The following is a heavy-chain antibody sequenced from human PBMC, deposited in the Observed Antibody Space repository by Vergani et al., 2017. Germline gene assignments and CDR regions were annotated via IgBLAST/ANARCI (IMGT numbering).Heavy chain of an antibody. CDR1: GGSISSYY. CDR2: IYYSGST. CDR3: ARDFGEQLGRYYYYGMDV. J-gene: IGHJ6*02. D-gene: IGHD6-6*01. Sequence: QVQLQESGPGLVKPSETLSLTCTVSGGSISSYYWSWIRQPPGKGLEWIGYIYYSGSTNYNPSLKSRVTISVDTSKNQFSLKLSSVTAADTAVYYCARDFGEQLGRYYYYGMDVWGQGTTVTVSS. V-gene: IGHV4-59*01.